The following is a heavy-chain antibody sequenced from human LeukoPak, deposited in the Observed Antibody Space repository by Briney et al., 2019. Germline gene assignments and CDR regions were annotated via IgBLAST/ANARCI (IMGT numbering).Heavy chain of an antibody. CDR3: ARWQGDFAFDI. CDR1: GGSISSYY. Sequence: SETLSLTCTVSGGSISSYYWSWIRRPPGKGLEWIGYIYYSGSTNYNPSLKSRVTISVDTSKNQFSLKLSSVTAADTAVYYCARWQGDFAFDIWGQGTMVTVSS. J-gene: IGHJ3*02. V-gene: IGHV4-59*01. CDR2: IYYSGST. D-gene: IGHD3-3*01.